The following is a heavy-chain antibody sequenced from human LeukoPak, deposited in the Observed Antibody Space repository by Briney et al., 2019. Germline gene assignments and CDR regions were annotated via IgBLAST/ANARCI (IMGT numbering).Heavy chain of an antibody. V-gene: IGHV3-30*02. J-gene: IGHJ4*02. D-gene: IGHD3-9*01. CDR3: AKDRLIRYFDWLLS. Sequence: PGGSLRLSCAASGFTFSSYGMHWVPQAPGKGLEWVAFIRYDGSNKYYADSVKGRFTISRDNSKNTLYLQMNSLRAEDTAVYYCAKDRLIRYFDWLLSWGQGTLVTVSS. CDR2: IRYDGSNK. CDR1: GFTFSSYG.